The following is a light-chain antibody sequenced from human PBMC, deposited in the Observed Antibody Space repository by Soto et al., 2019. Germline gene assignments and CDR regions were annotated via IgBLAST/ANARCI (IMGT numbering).Light chain of an antibody. CDR2: KAS. J-gene: IGKJ1*01. CDR3: QQYNSYPWT. CDR1: QSISSR. Sequence: DIQMIQSPSTLSASVGDRATITCRASQSISSRLAWYQQKPGKAPKLLIYKASSLESGVPSRFSGSGSGTEFTLTISSLQPDDFATYYCQQYNSYPWTFGQGTKVEIK. V-gene: IGKV1-5*03.